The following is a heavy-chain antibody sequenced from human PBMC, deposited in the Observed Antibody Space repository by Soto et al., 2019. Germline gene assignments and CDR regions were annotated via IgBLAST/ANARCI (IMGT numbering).Heavy chain of an antibody. D-gene: IGHD2-15*01. V-gene: IGHV2-5*02. CDR1: GFSLSTSGVG. J-gene: IGHJ6*02. CDR2: IYWDDDK. CDR3: AHRLWHCSGGSCDWSGMDV. Sequence: QITLKESGTTLVKPTQTLTLTCTFSGFSLSTSGVGLGWIRQPPGKALEWLELIYWDDDKRYSPSLKSRPTITKDTAKNQLVLTMTNRDPVDTARYYCAHRLWHCSGGSCDWSGMDVWGQGTTVVVSS.